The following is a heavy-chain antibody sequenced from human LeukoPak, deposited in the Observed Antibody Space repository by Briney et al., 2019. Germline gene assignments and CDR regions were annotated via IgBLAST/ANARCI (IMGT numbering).Heavy chain of an antibody. CDR1: GFTFSSYG. D-gene: IGHD2-2*01. J-gene: IGHJ4*02. CDR2: ISYDGSNK. CDR3: AKLCSTSCYGSGSLIDY. Sequence: GRSLRLSSAASGFTFSSYGMHWVRQAPGKGLEWVAVISYDGSNKYYADSVKGRFTISRDNSKNTLYLQMNSLRAEDTAVYYCAKLCSTSCYGSGSLIDYWGQGTLVTVSS. V-gene: IGHV3-30*18.